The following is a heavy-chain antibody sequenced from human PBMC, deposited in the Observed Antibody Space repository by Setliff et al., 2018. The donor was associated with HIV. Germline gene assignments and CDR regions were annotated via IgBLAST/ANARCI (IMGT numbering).Heavy chain of an antibody. D-gene: IGHD6-25*01. CDR1: GFTFSNSA. V-gene: IGHV3-23*01. CDR2: VATNGGST. CDR3: VQVGLSSGWGSF. J-gene: IGHJ4*02. Sequence: GGSLRLSCAVSGFTFSNSAMSWLRQAPGNVLAWVSSVATNGGSTYYSASVQGRFTISCDNSKSVVYLQLNSLRAEATAVYYCVQVGLSSGWGSFWGQGTLVTVSS.